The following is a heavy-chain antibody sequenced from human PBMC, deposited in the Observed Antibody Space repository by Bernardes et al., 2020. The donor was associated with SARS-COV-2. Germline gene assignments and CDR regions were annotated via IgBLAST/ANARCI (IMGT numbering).Heavy chain of an antibody. CDR3: ARAFSTSSHWYFDL. V-gene: IGHV3-74*01. J-gene: IGHJ2*01. CDR2: MNGDGITT. D-gene: IGHD2-2*01. Sequence: GGSLRLSCAASGFTFSSYGMHWLRQTPEKGLVWVSRMNGDGITTTYADSVKGRFTISRDNTKNTLYLQMNGLSVEDTAVYYCARAFSTSSHWYFDLWGRGTLVTVSS. CDR1: GFTFSSYG.